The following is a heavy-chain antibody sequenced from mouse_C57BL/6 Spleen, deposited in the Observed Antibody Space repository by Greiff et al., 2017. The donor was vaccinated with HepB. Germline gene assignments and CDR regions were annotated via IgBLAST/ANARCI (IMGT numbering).Heavy chain of an antibody. CDR1: GFTFTDYY. D-gene: IGHD1-1*01. CDR3: ARSPSYYYGSRDAMDY. V-gene: IGHV7-3*01. Sequence: EVKLVESGGGLVQPGGSLSLSCAASGFTFTDYYMSWVRQPPGKALEWLGFIRNKANGYTTEYSASVKGRFTISRDNSQSILYLQMNALRAEDSATYYCARSPSYYYGSRDAMDYWGQGTSVTVSS. CDR2: IRNKANGYTT. J-gene: IGHJ4*01.